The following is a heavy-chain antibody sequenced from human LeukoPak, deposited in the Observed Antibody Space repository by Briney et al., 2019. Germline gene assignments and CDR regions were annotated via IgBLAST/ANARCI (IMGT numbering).Heavy chain of an antibody. J-gene: IGHJ4*02. CDR2: IYYSGST. V-gene: IGHV4-59*01. Sequence: SETLSLTRTVSGGSISSYYWSWIRQPPGKGLEWIGYIYYSGSTNYNPSLKSRVTISVDTSKNQFSLKLSSVTAADTAVYYCARDSFGGFFDYWGQGTLVTVSS. D-gene: IGHD4-23*01. CDR1: GGSISSYY. CDR3: ARDSFGGFFDY.